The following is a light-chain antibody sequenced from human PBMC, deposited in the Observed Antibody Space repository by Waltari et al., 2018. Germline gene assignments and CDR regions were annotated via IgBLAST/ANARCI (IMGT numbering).Light chain of an antibody. CDR2: DVS. J-gene: IGLJ2*01. CDR1: SSDVGTYYL. V-gene: IGLV2-23*02. CDR3: CSYAGSSTLI. Sequence: LTQPASVSGSPGQSITISCTGTSSDVGTYYLVSWYQQHPGKAPNLMIYDVSNGPSGVSNRVSGSKAGNTASLTISGLQAEDEADYYCCSYAGSSTLICGGGTKLTVL.